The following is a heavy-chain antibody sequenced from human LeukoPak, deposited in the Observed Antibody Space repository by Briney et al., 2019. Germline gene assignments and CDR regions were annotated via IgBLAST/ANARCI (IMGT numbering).Heavy chain of an antibody. CDR3: AKDAQLVRLFYYYYMDV. V-gene: IGHV3-74*01. J-gene: IGHJ6*03. D-gene: IGHD6-6*01. CDR2: IKTDGSIA. Sequence: PGGSLRLSCAASGFSFSFYWMHWVRQAPGKGPVWVSRIKTDGSIADYADSVKGRFTISRDNAKNTLYLQMNSLRAEDTAVYYCAKDAQLVRLFYYYYMDVWGKGTTVTVSS. CDR1: GFSFSFYW.